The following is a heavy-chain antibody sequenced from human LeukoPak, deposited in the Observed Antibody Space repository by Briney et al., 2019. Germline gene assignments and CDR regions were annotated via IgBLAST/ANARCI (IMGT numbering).Heavy chain of an antibody. CDR3: SSTWSSSWYYFDY. V-gene: IGHV3-30*04. J-gene: IGHJ4*02. CDR2: ISYDGSNK. CDR1: GFTFSSYA. D-gene: IGHD6-13*01. Sequence: GGSLRLSCAASGFTFSSYAMHWVRQAPGKGLEWVAVISYDGSNKYYADSVKGRFTISRDNSKNTLYLQMNSLRAEDTAVYYCSSTWSSSWYYFDYWGQGTLVTVSS.